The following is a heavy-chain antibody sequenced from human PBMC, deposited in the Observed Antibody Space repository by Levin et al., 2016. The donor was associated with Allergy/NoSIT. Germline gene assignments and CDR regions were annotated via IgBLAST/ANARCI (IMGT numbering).Heavy chain of an antibody. CDR2: IYYSGST. Sequence: SETLSLTCTVSGGSISSSSYYWGWIRQPPGKGLEWIGSIYYSGSTYYNPSLKSRVTISVDTSKNQFSLKLSSVTAADTAVYYCASGSSGWYRARLANWFDPWGQGTLVTVSS. V-gene: IGHV4-39*01. CDR3: ASGSSGWYRARLANWFDP. D-gene: IGHD6-19*01. CDR1: GGSISSSSYY. J-gene: IGHJ5*02.